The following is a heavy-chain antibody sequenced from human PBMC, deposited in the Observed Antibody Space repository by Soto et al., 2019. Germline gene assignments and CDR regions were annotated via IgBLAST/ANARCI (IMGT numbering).Heavy chain of an antibody. D-gene: IGHD3-10*01. J-gene: IGHJ3*02. CDR1: GYTFTGYY. V-gene: IGHV1-2*04. CDR2: INPNSGGT. Sequence: ASVKVSCKASGYTFTGYYMHWVRQAPGQGLEWMGWINPNSGGTNYAQKFQGWVIMTRDTSISTAYMELSRLRSDDTAVYYCAIDRGPLGNGAFDIWGQGTMVTVSS. CDR3: AIDRGPLGNGAFDI.